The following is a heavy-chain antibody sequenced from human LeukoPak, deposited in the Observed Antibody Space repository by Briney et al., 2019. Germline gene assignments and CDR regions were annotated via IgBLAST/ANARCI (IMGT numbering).Heavy chain of an antibody. CDR2: ISGSSGST. V-gene: IGHV3-23*01. Sequence: PGGSLRLSCAASGFTFSSYAMGWVHQAPGKGLEWVSAISGSSGSTYYADSVKGRFTISRDNSKNTLYLQINSLRADYPAVYYCAKPSGMDVWGKGTTAPASS. CDR1: GFTFSSYA. CDR3: AKPSGMDV. J-gene: IGHJ6*04.